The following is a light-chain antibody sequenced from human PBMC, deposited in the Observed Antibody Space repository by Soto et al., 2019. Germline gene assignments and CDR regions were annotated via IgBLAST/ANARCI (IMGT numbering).Light chain of an antibody. J-gene: IGKJ1*01. CDR1: QSISSW. Sequence: DIQMTQSPSSLSASVGDRVTITCRASQSISSWLAWYQQRPGKAPKLLLYKASSLESGVPSRFSGNGSGTEFTLTISSLQPDDFATYYCQQHYSYWTFGQGTNVDI. CDR3: QQHYSYWT. V-gene: IGKV1-5*03. CDR2: KAS.